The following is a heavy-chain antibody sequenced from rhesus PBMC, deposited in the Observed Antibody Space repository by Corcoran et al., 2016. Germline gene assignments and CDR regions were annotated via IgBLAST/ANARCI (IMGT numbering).Heavy chain of an antibody. Sequence: EVQLVDSGGGLAKPGGSLRLSCAASGFTFSRSWMNWVRQTPGKGPEWISTINYGGDITYYADSVKGRFTISRDNSKNTLSLQMNSLRGEDTAVYYCAKDGFDYWGQGVLVTVSS. CDR3: AKDGFDY. CDR2: INYGGDIT. V-gene: IGHV3S42*01. J-gene: IGHJ4*01. CDR1: GFTFSRSW.